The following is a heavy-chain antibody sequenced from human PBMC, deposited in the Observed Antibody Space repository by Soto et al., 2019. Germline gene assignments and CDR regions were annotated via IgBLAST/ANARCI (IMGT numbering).Heavy chain of an antibody. Sequence: PGGSLRLSCAASGLAFSNYAMTWVRQAPGKGLEWVSIITASGYSAYYGGAVKGRFTTSRDNSRSTLYLQMNGLRADDTAVYYCEKGDLLWGPFDFWGQGTLVTVSS. V-gene: IGHV3-23*01. CDR1: GLAFSNYA. CDR2: ITASGYSA. CDR3: EKGDLLWGPFDF. D-gene: IGHD3-16*01. J-gene: IGHJ4*02.